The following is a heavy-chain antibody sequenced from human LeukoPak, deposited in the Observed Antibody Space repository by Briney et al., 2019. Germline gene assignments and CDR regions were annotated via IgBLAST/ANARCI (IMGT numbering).Heavy chain of an antibody. CDR1: GTSISSGGYY. V-gene: IGHV4-31*03. CDR2: IYYNGST. Sequence: SETLSLTCSVSGTSISSGGYYWSWIRQHPGKGLQWIGYIYYNGSTYYNPSLKSRVTISVDTSKNQFSLKLSSVTAADTAVYYCASSGGNNWFDPWGQGTLVTVSP. J-gene: IGHJ5*02. CDR3: ASSGGNNWFDP. D-gene: IGHD2-15*01.